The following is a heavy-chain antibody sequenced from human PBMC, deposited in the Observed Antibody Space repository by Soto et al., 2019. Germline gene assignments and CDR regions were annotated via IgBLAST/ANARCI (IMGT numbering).Heavy chain of an antibody. V-gene: IGHV3-21*01. CDR3: ARDHTGYSYGYGLGY. Sequence: EVQLVESGGGLVKPGGSLRLSCAASGFTFSSYSMNWVRQAPGKGLEWVSSISSSSSYIYYADSVKGRFTISRDNAKNSLYLQMNRLRAEDTAVYYWARDHTGYSYGYGLGYWGQGTLVTVSS. CDR2: ISSSSSYI. D-gene: IGHD5-18*01. J-gene: IGHJ4*02. CDR1: GFTFSSYS.